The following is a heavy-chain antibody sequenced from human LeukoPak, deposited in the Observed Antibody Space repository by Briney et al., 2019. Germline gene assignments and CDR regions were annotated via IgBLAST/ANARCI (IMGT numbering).Heavy chain of an antibody. D-gene: IGHD4/OR15-4a*01. V-gene: IGHV1-69*02. CDR1: GGTFSRYT. J-gene: IGHJ4*02. CDR2: IIPILGIA. CDR3: ATVDYGGYFDY. Sequence: ASVKVSCKASGGTFSRYTISWVRQAPGQGLEWMGRIIPILGIANYAQKFQGRVTITADKSTSTANMELSSLRSEDTAVYYCATVDYGGYFDYWGQGTLVTVSS.